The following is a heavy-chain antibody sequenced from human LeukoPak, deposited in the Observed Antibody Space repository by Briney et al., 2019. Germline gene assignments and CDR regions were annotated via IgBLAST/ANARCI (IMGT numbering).Heavy chain of an antibody. J-gene: IGHJ5*02. CDR3: ASRDSSGSHWFDP. Sequence: ASVKVSCKASGGTFSSYAISWVRQAPGQGLEWMGRIIPILGIANYAQKFQGRVTITADKSTSTAYMELSSLRSEDTAVYYCASRDSSGSHWFDPWGQGTLVTVSS. D-gene: IGHD3-22*01. CDR1: GGTFSSYA. V-gene: IGHV1-69*04. CDR2: IIPILGIA.